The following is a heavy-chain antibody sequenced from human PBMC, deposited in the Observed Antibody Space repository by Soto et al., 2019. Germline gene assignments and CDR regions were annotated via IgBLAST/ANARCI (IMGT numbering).Heavy chain of an antibody. CDR3: AREGIPAAGTRWFAP. Sequence: QVQLVQSGAEEKKPGASVKVSCKASGYTFTSHAMHWVRQAPGQRLEWMGWINAGNGNTKYSQKFQGRVTITTDTSASTAYMEVSSLRSEDRAVYYCAREGIPAAGTRWFAPWGQGTLVTVSS. CDR2: INAGNGNT. J-gene: IGHJ5*02. CDR1: GYTFTSHA. V-gene: IGHV1-3*05. D-gene: IGHD6-13*01.